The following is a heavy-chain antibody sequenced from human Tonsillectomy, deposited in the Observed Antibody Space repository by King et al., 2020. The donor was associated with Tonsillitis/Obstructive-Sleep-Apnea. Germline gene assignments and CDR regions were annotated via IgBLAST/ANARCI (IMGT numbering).Heavy chain of an antibody. D-gene: IGHD2-2*01. CDR3: ARGSTDYYYYMDV. CDR1: GYSFTSYW. J-gene: IGHJ6*03. Sequence: QLVQSGAEVKKPGESLKISCKGSGYSFTSYWIAWVRQMPGKGLEWMGIIYPDDSDTRYSPSFQGQVTISADKSISPAYLQWSSLKASDTAMYYCARGSTDYYYYMDVWGKGTTVTVSS. V-gene: IGHV5-51*01. CDR2: IYPDDSDT.